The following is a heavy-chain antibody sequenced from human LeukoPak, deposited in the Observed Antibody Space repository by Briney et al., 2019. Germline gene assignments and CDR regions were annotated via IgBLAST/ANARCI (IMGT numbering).Heavy chain of an antibody. J-gene: IGHJ4*02. D-gene: IGHD3-22*01. V-gene: IGHV5-51*01. CDR2: IYPGDSDT. CDR1: GYSFTSYW. CDR3: ARGPHYYDSSGYSWYFDY. Sequence: GESLKISCKGSGYSFTSYWIGWVRQMPGKGLEWMGIIYPGDSDTRYSPSFQGQVTISADKSISTAYLQWSSLKASDTAMYYCARGPHYYDSSGYSWYFDYWGQGTLVTVSS.